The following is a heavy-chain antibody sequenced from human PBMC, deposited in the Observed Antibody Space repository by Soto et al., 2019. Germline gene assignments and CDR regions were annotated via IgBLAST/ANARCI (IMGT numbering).Heavy chain of an antibody. CDR3: AKGPVRYFDWLAPGDYYGMAV. CDR1: GFTFSSYG. CDR2: ISYDGSNK. V-gene: IGHV3-30*18. Sequence: VQLVESGGGVVQPGRPLRLSCAASGFTFSSYGMHWVRQAPGKGLEWVAVISYDGSNKYYADSVKGRFTISRDNSKNTLYLQMNSLRAEDTAVYYCAKGPVRYFDWLAPGDYYGMAVWGQGTTVTVSS. J-gene: IGHJ6*02. D-gene: IGHD3-9*01.